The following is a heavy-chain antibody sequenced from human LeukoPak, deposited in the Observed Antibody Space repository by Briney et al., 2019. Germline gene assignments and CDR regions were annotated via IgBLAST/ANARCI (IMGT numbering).Heavy chain of an antibody. Sequence: SETLSLTCTVSGGSISSYYWSWLRQPPGKGLEWIGYIYYSGSTNYNPSLKSRVTISVDTSKNQFSLKLSSVTAADTAVYYCARVGSSGWYYFDYWGQGTLVTVSS. V-gene: IGHV4-59*01. CDR1: GGSISSYY. J-gene: IGHJ4*02. D-gene: IGHD6-19*01. CDR2: IYYSGST. CDR3: ARVGSSGWYYFDY.